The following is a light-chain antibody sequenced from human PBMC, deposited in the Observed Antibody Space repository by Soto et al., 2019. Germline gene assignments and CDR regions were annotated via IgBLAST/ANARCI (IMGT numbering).Light chain of an antibody. CDR3: QKYNSAPWT. J-gene: IGKJ1*01. V-gene: IGKV1-27*01. Sequence: DIQMTQSPSSLSASVGDRVTITCRTSQGISNYLAWYQQKPGKVPELLIYAASTWQTGVPSRFSGSGSGTEFTLNISSLQPEDVETYYCQKYNSAPWTFGQGTKVEIK. CDR2: AAS. CDR1: QGISNY.